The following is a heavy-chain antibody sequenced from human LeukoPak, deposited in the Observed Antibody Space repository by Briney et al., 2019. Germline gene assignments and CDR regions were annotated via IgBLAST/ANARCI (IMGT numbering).Heavy chain of an antibody. Sequence: GGSLRLSCAASGFTVSSNYMSWVRQAPGKGLEWVSVIYSGGSTYYADSVKGRFTISRDNSKNTLYLQMNSLRAEDTAVYYCAKVSGSYIGPPYYFDYWGQGTLVTVSS. CDR3: AKVSGSYIGPPYYFDY. CDR2: IYSGGST. J-gene: IGHJ4*02. V-gene: IGHV3-53*05. D-gene: IGHD1-26*01. CDR1: GFTVSSNY.